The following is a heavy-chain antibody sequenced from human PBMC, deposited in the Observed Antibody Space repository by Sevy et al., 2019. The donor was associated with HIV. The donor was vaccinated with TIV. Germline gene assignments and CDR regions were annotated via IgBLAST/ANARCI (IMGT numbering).Heavy chain of an antibody. CDR3: ARDRGYYDSSGFYSRYYFDY. Sequence: GGCLRLSCAASGFTFSYYAMHWVRQAPGKGLEGVAVISYDGTNKHYAESVKGRFTLSRDNSKNTLYLQMNSLRAEDTGVHYCARDRGYYDSSGFYSRYYFDYWGQGTLVPVSS. CDR1: GFTFSYYA. D-gene: IGHD3-22*01. J-gene: IGHJ4*02. V-gene: IGHV3-30-3*01. CDR2: ISYDGTNK.